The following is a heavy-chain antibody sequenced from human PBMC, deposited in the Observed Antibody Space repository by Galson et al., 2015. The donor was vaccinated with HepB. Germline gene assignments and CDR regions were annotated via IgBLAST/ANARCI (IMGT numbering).Heavy chain of an antibody. Sequence: SLRLSCAASGFNLSTSAMHWVRQAPGKGLEWVAVMWYDGRNEYSAESVEGRFTMSRDKSQNRLYLQMNSLTDEDTAVYYCARDRLDFRDYDFWSGYRPAFDIWGQGTMVIVSS. CDR3: ARDRLDFRDYDFWSGYRPAFDI. CDR1: GFNLSTSA. V-gene: IGHV3-33*01. CDR2: MWYDGRNE. J-gene: IGHJ3*02. D-gene: IGHD3-3*01.